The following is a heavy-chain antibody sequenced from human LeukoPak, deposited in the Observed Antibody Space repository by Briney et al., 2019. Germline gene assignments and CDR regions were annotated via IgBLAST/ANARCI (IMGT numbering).Heavy chain of an antibody. CDR2: LYYTGST. CDR3: PRERSSGAVVDY. V-gene: IGHV4-39*07. J-gene: IGHJ4*02. Sequence: SETLSLTCTVSGGSISSSNYYWGWIRQPPGKGLEWIGSLYYTGSTYYNPSLKSRVTVSVDTTKNQFSLKVNSVTAADTAVYFCPRERSSGAVVDYWGQGALVTLPS. D-gene: IGHD1-26*01. CDR1: GGSISSSNYY.